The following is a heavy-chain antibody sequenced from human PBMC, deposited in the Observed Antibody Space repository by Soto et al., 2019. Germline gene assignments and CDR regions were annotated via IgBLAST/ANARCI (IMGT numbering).Heavy chain of an antibody. V-gene: IGHV4-59*01. J-gene: IGHJ6*02. Sequence: SETLSLTCTVPGGSISSYYWSWIRQPPGKGLEWIGYIYYSGSTNYNPSLKSRVTISVDTSKNQFSLKLSSVTAADTAVYYCARGAAMDYYYYGMDAWGQGTTVTVSS. CDR1: GGSISSYY. CDR3: ARGAAMDYYYYGMDA. D-gene: IGHD5-18*01. CDR2: IYYSGST.